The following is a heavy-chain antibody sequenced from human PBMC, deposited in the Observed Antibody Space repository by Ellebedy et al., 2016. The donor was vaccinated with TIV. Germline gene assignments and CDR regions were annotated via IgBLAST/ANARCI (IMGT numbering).Heavy chain of an antibody. Sequence: SETLSLXCSVSGGSLISGTYFWSWIRQPPGKGLEWIGYIYYSGSTNYNPSLKSRVTISVDTSKNQFSLKLSSVTAADTAVYYCARGSFDPWGQGTLVTVSS. D-gene: IGHD3-10*01. CDR1: GGSLISGTYF. CDR2: IYYSGST. J-gene: IGHJ5*02. V-gene: IGHV4-61*01. CDR3: ARGSFDP.